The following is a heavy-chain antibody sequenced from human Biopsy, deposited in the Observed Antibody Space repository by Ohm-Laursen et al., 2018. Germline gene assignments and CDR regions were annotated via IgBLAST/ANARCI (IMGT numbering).Heavy chain of an antibody. D-gene: IGHD3-9*01. CDR2: NIPILGTG. CDR1: EGTFSNYG. CDR3: ATKLTGYFHH. J-gene: IGHJ1*01. Sequence: GASVKVSCKAPEGTFSNYGVNWVRQAPGQGFEWLGGNIPILGTGNYAQKFQDRVTVAADTSTSTATMELRSLRSDDTAVYYCATKLTGYFHHWGQGTLVIVSS. V-gene: IGHV1-69*06.